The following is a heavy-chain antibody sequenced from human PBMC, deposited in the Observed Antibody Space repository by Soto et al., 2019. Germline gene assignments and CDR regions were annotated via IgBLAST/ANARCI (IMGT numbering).Heavy chain of an antibody. V-gene: IGHV5-51*01. D-gene: IGHD2-15*01. J-gene: IGHJ6*02. CDR3: ARRAGRSFYQQYGXDV. Sequence: PGESLKISCQGSGYTFTNYWIAWVRQMPGKGLEWMGIIYPDDSDTRYSPSFQGQVTISADKSIGTAYLQWSSLKASDTAMYYCARRAGRSFYQQYGXDVWGQGTTVTVSS. CDR2: IYPDDSDT. CDR1: GYTFTNYW.